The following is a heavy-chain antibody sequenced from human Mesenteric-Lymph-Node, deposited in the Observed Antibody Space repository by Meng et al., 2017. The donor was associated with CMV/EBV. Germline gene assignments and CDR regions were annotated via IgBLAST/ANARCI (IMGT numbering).Heavy chain of an antibody. Sequence: CAASGLTFNNHAMIWIRQAPGKGLEWVSLICATGGGTYYADSVKGRFTVSRDNSKNTLYLQMNSLRVEDTAVYYCARLTLSTWYFDYWGHGTLVTVSS. CDR1: GLTFNNHA. D-gene: IGHD3-16*01. V-gene: IGHV3-23*03. CDR3: ARLTLSTWYFDY. J-gene: IGHJ4*01. CDR2: ICATGGGT.